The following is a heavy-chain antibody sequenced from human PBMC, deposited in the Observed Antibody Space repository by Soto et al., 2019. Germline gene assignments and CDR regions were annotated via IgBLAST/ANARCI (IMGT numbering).Heavy chain of an antibody. CDR3: ARVYCTTTTCDSWFDP. CDR2: IDPGDTYA. V-gene: IGHV5-10-1*01. J-gene: IGHJ5*02. D-gene: IGHD2-2*01. Sequence: PGESLKISCTGFGYTFTTFWISWVRQMPGKGLEWMWRIDPGDTYATYSPAFQGHVTISADKATSTAYLQWSSLKASDTAIYYCARVYCTTTTCDSWFDPWGQGTLVTVSS. CDR1: GYTFTTFW.